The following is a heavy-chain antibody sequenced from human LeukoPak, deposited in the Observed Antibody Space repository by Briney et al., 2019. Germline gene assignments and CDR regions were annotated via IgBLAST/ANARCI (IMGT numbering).Heavy chain of an antibody. CDR1: GYTITGYY. CDR3: ARGSGLGAYGDLPDWYFDL. CDR2: INPNSGGT. D-gene: IGHD4-17*01. Sequence: ASVKVSCKASGYTITGYYMHWVRQAPGQGLEWMGWINPNSGGTNYAQKFQGRVTMTRDTSISTAYMELSRLRSDDTAVYYCARGSGLGAYGDLPDWYFDLWGRGTLVTVSS. J-gene: IGHJ2*01. V-gene: IGHV1-2*02.